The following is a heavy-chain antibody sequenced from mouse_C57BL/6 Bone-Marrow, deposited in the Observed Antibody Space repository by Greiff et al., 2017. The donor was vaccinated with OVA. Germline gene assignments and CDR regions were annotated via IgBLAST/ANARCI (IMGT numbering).Heavy chain of an antibody. J-gene: IGHJ2*01. CDR3: ARLVYEIYYYGPYYFDY. D-gene: IGHD1-1*01. CDR1: GYTFTSYW. V-gene: IGHV1-64*01. CDR2: IHPNSGST. Sequence: QVQLQQPGAELVKPGASVKLSCKASGYTFTSYWMHWVKQRPGQGLEWIGMIHPNSGSTNYNEKFKSKATLTVDKSSSTAYMQLSSLTSEDSAVYYCARLVYEIYYYGPYYFDYWGQGTTLTVSS.